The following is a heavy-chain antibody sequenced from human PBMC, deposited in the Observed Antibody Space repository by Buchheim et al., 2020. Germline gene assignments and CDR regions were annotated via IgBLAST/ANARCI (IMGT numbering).Heavy chain of an antibody. Sequence: QVQLVESGGGVVQPGRSLRLSCAASGFTFSSYGMHWVRQAPGKGLEWVAVISYDGSNKYYADSVKGRFTISRDNSKNTLYLQMNRLRAEDTAVYYCAKNLTPYSSSQGSGNWFDPWDQGTL. J-gene: IGHJ5*02. CDR2: ISYDGSNK. V-gene: IGHV3-30*18. CDR1: GFTFSSYG. D-gene: IGHD6-6*01. CDR3: AKNLTPYSSSQGSGNWFDP.